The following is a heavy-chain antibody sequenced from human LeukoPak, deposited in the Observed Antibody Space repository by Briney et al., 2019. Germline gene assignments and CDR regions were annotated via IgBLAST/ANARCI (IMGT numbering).Heavy chain of an antibody. CDR3: AKVADYYGSGSYSDY. CDR1: GFTFSSYG. D-gene: IGHD3-10*01. Sequence: GGSLRLSCAASGFTFSSYGMSWVRQAPGKGLEWVSAISGSGGSTYYADSVKGRFTISRDNSKNTLYLQMNSLRAEDTAVYYCAKVADYYGSGSYSDYWGQGTLVTVSS. J-gene: IGHJ4*02. CDR2: ISGSGGST. V-gene: IGHV3-23*01.